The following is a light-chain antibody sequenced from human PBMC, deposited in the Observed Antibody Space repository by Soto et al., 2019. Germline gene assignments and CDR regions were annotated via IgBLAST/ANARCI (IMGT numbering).Light chain of an antibody. V-gene: IGLV2-8*01. CDR1: SSDVGGYNY. J-gene: IGLJ1*01. CDR2: EVS. Sequence: QSALTQPPSASGSPGQSVTISCTGTSSDVGGYNYVSWYQQHPGKAPKLMIYEVSKRPSGVPDRFSGSKSGNTASLTVSGLQAEDEADYYCSSYAGSINPYVFGTGTKLTVL. CDR3: SSYAGSINPYV.